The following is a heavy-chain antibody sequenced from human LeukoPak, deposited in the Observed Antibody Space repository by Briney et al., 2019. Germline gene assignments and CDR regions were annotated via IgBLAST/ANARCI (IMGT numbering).Heavy chain of an antibody. V-gene: IGHV3-7*01. CDR3: ARDMSSGWYFDY. CDR2: IKQDGREK. Sequence: QPGGSLRLSCAASGFTFSNYWMSWVRQAPGKGLEWVANIKQDGREKYYVDSVKGRFTISRDNAKNSLYLQMNSLRAEDTAVYYCARDMSSGWYFDYWGQGTLVTVSS. CDR1: GFTFSNYW. J-gene: IGHJ4*02. D-gene: IGHD6-19*01.